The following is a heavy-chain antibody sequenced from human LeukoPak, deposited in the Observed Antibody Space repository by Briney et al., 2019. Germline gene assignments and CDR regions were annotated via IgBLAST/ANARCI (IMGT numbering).Heavy chain of an antibody. CDR3: ARFSAARPRFDP. V-gene: IGHV4-61*02. Sequence: SETLSLTCTVSGGSISSGSYYWSWIRQPAGKGLEWIGRIYTSGSTNYNPSLKSRVTISVDTSKNQFSLKLSSVTAADTAVYYCARFSAARPRFDPWGQGTLVTVSS. CDR1: GGSISSGSYY. J-gene: IGHJ5*02. CDR2: IYTSGST. D-gene: IGHD6-6*01.